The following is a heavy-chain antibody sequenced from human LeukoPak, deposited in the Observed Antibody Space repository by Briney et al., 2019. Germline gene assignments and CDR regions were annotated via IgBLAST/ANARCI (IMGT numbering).Heavy chain of an antibody. CDR1: GYTLTELS. V-gene: IGHV1-24*01. D-gene: IGHD6-6*01. Sequence: ASVKVSCKVSGYTLTELSMHWVRQAPGKGLEWMGGFDPEDGETIYAQKFQGRVTMTRNTSISTAYMELSSLRSEDTAVYYCAKQAEYSSSSVLGYWGQGTLVTVSS. J-gene: IGHJ4*02. CDR3: AKQAEYSSSSVLGY. CDR2: FDPEDGET.